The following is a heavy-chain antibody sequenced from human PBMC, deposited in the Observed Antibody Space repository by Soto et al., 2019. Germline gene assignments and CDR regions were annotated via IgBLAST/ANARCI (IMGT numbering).Heavy chain of an antibody. CDR2: IYWDDSK. V-gene: IGHV2-5*02. J-gene: IGHJ4*02. CDR1: GFSLSTNGVG. D-gene: IGHD4-17*01. Sequence: QITLKESGPTLVKPTQTLTLTCTFSGFSLSTNGVGVGWIRQPPGKAQEWLALIYWDDSKHYSPSLKSRLTITKDTSRNQVVLTMPNMDPVETAPYYGAKMGGGDYILGYWGQGTLVTVSS. CDR3: AKMGGGDYILGY.